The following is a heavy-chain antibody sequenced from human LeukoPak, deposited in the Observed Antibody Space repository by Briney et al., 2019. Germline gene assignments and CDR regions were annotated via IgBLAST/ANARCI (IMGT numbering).Heavy chain of an antibody. V-gene: IGHV3-48*02. J-gene: IGHJ3*02. CDR2: ISSSSSTI. CDR3: ARDYYDSTGYHDAFDN. D-gene: IGHD3-22*01. Sequence: PGGSLRLSCAASGFTFSSYNMNWVRQAPGKGLEWVSYISSSSSTIYYADSVKGRFTISRDNPKNSLYLQMNSLRDEDTAVYYCARDYYDSTGYHDAFDNWGQGTMVTVSS. CDR1: GFTFSSYN.